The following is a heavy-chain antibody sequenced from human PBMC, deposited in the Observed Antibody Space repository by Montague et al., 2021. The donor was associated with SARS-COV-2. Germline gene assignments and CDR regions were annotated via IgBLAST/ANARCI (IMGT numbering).Heavy chain of an antibody. CDR3: ARGRKRITVVRGVIIDWFDP. J-gene: IGHJ5*02. CDR2: INHSGST. V-gene: IGHV4-39*07. Sequence: SETLSLTCTVSGGPISSGTYYWGWARQPPGKGLEWIGEINHSGSTNYNPSLKSRVTISVDTSKNQFSLKLSSVTAADTAVYYCARGRKRITVVRGVIIDWFDPWGQGTLVTVSS. CDR1: GGPISSGTYY. D-gene: IGHD3-10*01.